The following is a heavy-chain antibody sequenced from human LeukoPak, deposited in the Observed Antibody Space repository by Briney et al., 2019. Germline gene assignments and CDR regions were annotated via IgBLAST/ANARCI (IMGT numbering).Heavy chain of an antibody. V-gene: IGHV4-4*07. CDR1: GGSISSYY. D-gene: IGHD2-8*01. CDR2: IYTSGST. Sequence: SETLSLTCTVSGGSISSYYWSWIRQPAGKGLEWIGRIYTSGSTNYNPSLKSRVTMSVDTPKNQFSLKLSSVTAADTAVYYCARDYCTNGVCYFSLWGQGTLVTVSS. J-gene: IGHJ4*02. CDR3: ARDYCTNGVCYFSL.